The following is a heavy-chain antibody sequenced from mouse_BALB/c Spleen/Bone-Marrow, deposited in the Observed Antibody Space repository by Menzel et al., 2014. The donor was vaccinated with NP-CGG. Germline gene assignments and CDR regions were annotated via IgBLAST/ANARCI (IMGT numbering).Heavy chain of an antibody. D-gene: IGHD2-1*01. CDR1: GYTFTSYW. J-gene: IGHJ3*01. CDR2: IDPSDSYT. CDR3: TRSRDYGNWFAY. V-gene: IGHV1S127*01. Sequence: QVQLQQSGAELVKPGASVKMSCKASGYTFTSYWMHWVKQRPGQGLERIGVIDPSDSYTSYNQKFKGKATLTVDTSSSTAYMQLSSLTSEDSAVYYCTRSRDYGNWFAYWGQGTLVTVSA.